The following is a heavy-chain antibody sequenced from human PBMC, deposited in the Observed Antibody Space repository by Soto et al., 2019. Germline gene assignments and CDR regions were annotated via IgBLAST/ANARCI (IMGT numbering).Heavy chain of an antibody. D-gene: IGHD3-9*01. J-gene: IGHJ4*02. CDR1: GFTFSSYG. CDR3: AAGRYFDWLPLDY. Sequence: QVQLVESGGGVVQPGRSLRLSCAASGFTFSSYGMHWVRQAPGKGLEWVAVIWYDGSNKYYADSVKGRFTISRDNSKNTLYLQMNSLRAEDTAVYYCAAGRYFDWLPLDYWGQGTLVTASS. V-gene: IGHV3-33*01. CDR2: IWYDGSNK.